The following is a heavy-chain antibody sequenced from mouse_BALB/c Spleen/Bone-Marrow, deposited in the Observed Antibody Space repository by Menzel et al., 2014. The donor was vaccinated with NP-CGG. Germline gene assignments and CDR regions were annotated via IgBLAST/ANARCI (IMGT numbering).Heavy chain of an antibody. Sequence: QVQLQQSGAELVKPGASVKLSCKASGYTFTSYYMYWVKQRPGQGLEWIGEINPSNGGTNFNEKFKSKATLTVDKSSSTAYMQLSSLTSDDSAVYYCTRSGTSWLRRSWYFDVWGAGTTVTVSS. CDR3: TRSGTSWLRRSWYFDV. D-gene: IGHD2-2*01. CDR1: GYTFTSYY. J-gene: IGHJ1*01. CDR2: INPSNGGT. V-gene: IGHV1S81*02.